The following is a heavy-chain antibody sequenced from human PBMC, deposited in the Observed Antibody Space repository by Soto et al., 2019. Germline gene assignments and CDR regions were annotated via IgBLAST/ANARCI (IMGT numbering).Heavy chain of an antibody. CDR1: DFSFTSYA. CDR3: AKQTGTWVDSAIDF. D-gene: IGHD3-9*01. Sequence: EVEMLASGGGVVQPGESLRLSCVAPDFSFTSYAMTWVRLAPGKGLQWVAALSHDGGNTYYRDSVRGRFTISRDNSKNTLYLQMNSLKGEDTAVYYCAKQTGTWVDSAIDFWGQGTLVTVSS. V-gene: IGHV3-23*01. CDR2: LSHDGGNT. J-gene: IGHJ4*02.